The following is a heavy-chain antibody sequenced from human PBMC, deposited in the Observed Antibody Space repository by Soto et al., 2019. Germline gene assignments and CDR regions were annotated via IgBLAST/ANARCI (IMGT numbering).Heavy chain of an antibody. CDR3: ARDRVLRSIRDYYYYYGMDV. CDR1: GGTFSSYA. V-gene: IGHV1-69*01. J-gene: IGHJ6*02. CDR2: IIPIFGTA. D-gene: IGHD3-3*01. Sequence: QVQLVQSGAEVKKPGSSVKVSCKASGGTFSSYAISWVRQAPGQGLEWMGGIIPIFGTANYAQKFQGRVTITADESTSTAYMELSSLRSEDTAVYYCARDRVLRSIRDYYYYYGMDVWGQGTTVTVSS.